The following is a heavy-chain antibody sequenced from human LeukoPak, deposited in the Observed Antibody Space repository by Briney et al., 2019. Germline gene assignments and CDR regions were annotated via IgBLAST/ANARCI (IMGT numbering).Heavy chain of an antibody. CDR1: GYTFTGYY. V-gene: IGHV1-2*02. J-gene: IGHJ5*02. CDR2: INPNSGGT. CDR3: ARSKVRGVPYNWFDP. D-gene: IGHD3-10*01. Sequence: ASVKVSCKASGYTFTGYYMHWVRQAPGQGLEWMGWINPNSGGTNYAQKFQGRVTMTRDTSISTAYMELSRLRSDDTAEYYCARSKVRGVPYNWFDPWGQGTLVTVSS.